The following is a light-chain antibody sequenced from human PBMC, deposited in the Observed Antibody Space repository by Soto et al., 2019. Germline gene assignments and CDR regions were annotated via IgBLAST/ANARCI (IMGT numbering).Light chain of an antibody. V-gene: IGKV1-17*01. Sequence: DIQMTQSPSSLSASVGDRVTITCWASQGIRNDLGWYQQKPGRAPKCLIYAASSLHGGVSSRFSGGGSGTEFTLTITSLQPDDFASYYCLQYNSYLWTFGQGTKVEIK. J-gene: IGKJ1*01. CDR2: AAS. CDR3: LQYNSYLWT. CDR1: QGIRND.